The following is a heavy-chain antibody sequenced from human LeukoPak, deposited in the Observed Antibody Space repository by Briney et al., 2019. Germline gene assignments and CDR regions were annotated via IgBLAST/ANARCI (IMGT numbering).Heavy chain of an antibody. CDR1: GGTFSSYA. J-gene: IGHJ5*02. Sequence: SVKVSCKASGGTFSSYAISWVRQAPGQGLEWMGRIIPIFGIANYAQKFQGRVTITADKSTSTAYMELGSLRSEDTAVYYCARGPSSVVTAANWFDPWGQGTLVTVSS. CDR3: ARGPSSVVTAANWFDP. V-gene: IGHV1-69*04. D-gene: IGHD2-21*02. CDR2: IIPIFGIA.